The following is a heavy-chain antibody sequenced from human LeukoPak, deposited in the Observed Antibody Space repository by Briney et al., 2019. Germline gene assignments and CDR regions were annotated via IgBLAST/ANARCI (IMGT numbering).Heavy chain of an antibody. J-gene: IGHJ4*02. V-gene: IGHV3-74*01. CDR3: ASSTQISKYADY. D-gene: IGHD2-2*01. CDR2: INSDGSIT. Sequence: GGSLRLSCAASGFTFSSYWMHWVRQAPGKGLVWVSRINSDGSITTYADSVRGRFTIPKDNAKSTLYPQMNSLRAEDTAVYYCASSTQISKYADYWGQGALVTVSS. CDR1: GFTFSSYW.